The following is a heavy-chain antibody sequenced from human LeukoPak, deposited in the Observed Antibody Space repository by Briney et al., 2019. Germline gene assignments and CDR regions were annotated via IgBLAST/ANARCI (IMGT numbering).Heavy chain of an antibody. CDR2: IIPIFGTA. J-gene: IGHJ4*02. V-gene: IGHV1-69*13. D-gene: IGHD3-22*01. CDR3: ARDVSDSSGYFPYYSDY. Sequence: AASVTVSCKASGDTFSSYAISWVRQAPGQGLEWMGGIIPIFGTANYAQKFQGRVMITADESTSTAYMELSSLRSEDTAVYYCARDVSDSSGYFPYYSDYWGQGTLVTVSS. CDR1: GDTFSSYA.